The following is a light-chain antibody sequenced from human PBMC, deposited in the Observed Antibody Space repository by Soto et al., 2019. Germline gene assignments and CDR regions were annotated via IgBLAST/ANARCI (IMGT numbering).Light chain of an antibody. CDR2: AAS. Sequence: EIVMTQSPATLSVSPGERATLSCRASQSVSSSYLAWYQQKPGQAPRLLIYAASTRATGIPDRFSGSGSGTDFTLTISRLEPEDFAVYFCQLYGSSPPRYTFGQGTKVDIK. CDR1: QSVSSSY. V-gene: IGKV3-20*01. J-gene: IGKJ2*01. CDR3: QLYGSSPPRYT.